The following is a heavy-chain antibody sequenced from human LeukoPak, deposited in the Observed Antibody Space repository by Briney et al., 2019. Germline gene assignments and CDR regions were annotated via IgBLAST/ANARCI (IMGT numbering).Heavy chain of an antibody. Sequence: SETLSLTCTVSGGSISSNSFYWGWIRQPPGKGLEWIGSIYYSGSTYYNPSLKSRVTISVDTSKNQFSLKLRTVTAADTAVYYCARGFRGAGVKSHYFDYWGQGTLVTVSS. J-gene: IGHJ4*02. CDR2: IYYSGST. V-gene: IGHV4-39*07. CDR3: ARGFRGAGVKSHYFDY. D-gene: IGHD3-16*01. CDR1: GGSISSNSFY.